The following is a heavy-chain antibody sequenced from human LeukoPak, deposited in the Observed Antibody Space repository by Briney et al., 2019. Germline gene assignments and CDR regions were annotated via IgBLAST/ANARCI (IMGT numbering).Heavy chain of an antibody. D-gene: IGHD6-13*01. CDR2: INTNTGNP. CDR1: GYTFTSYY. CDR3: ARLSGPQEPAAGTGY. V-gene: IGHV7-4-1*02. Sequence: GASVKVSCKASGYTFTSYYMHWVRQAPGQGLEWMGWINTNTGNPTYAQGFTGRFVFSLDTSVSTAYLQISSLKAEDTAVYYCARLSGPQEPAAGTGYWGQGTLVTVSS. J-gene: IGHJ4*02.